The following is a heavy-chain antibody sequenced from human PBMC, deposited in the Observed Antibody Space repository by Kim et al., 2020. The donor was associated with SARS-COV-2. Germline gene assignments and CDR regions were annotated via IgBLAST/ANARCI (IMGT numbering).Heavy chain of an antibody. CDR1: GGSISSSSYY. Sequence: SETLSLTCTVSGGSISSSSYYWGWIRQPPGKGLEWIGSIYYSGSTYYNPSLKSRVTISVDTSKNQFSLKLSSVTAADTAVYYCARHVDFWSGYYGGYFDYWGQGTLVTVSS. D-gene: IGHD3-3*01. CDR2: IYYSGST. J-gene: IGHJ4*02. CDR3: ARHVDFWSGYYGGYFDY. V-gene: IGHV4-39*01.